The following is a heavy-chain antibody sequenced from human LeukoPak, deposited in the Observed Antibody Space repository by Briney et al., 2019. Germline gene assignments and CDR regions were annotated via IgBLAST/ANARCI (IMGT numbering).Heavy chain of an antibody. D-gene: IGHD5-24*01. J-gene: IGHJ3*02. CDR1: GYTFTGYY. Sequence: ASVKVSCKASGYTFTGYYMHWVRQAPGQGLEWMGWINPNSGGTNYAQKFQGRVTMTRDTSISTAYMELSRLRSDDTAVYYCARHRDLSWGYNYRAFDIWGQGTMVTVSS. CDR2: INPNSGGT. CDR3: ARHRDLSWGYNYRAFDI. V-gene: IGHV1-2*02.